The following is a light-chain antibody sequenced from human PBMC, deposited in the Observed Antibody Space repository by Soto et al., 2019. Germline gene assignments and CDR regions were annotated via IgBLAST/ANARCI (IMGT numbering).Light chain of an antibody. J-gene: IGKJ4*01. Sequence: DFQMTQSPSSLSASVGDRVTITCQASQDISDFLNWYQQKPGAAPKLLIYDASNLQAGVPLRFSGSGSRTDFTLTISSLQPEDFATYYCQQYNSYPLTFGGGTKVEIK. V-gene: IGKV1-33*01. CDR3: QQYNSYPLT. CDR2: DAS. CDR1: QDISDF.